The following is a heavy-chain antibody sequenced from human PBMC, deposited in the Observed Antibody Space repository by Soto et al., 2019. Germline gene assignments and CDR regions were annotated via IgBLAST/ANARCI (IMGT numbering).Heavy chain of an antibody. CDR2: INHSGST. J-gene: IGHJ6*02. CDR1: GGSFSGYY. CDR3: ARGLHYSKMVYYGMDV. V-gene: IGHV4-34*01. D-gene: IGHD4-4*01. Sequence: SETLSLTCAVYGGSFSGYYWSWIRQPPGKGLEWIGEINHSGSTNYNPSLKSRVTISVDTSKNQFSLKLSSVTAADTAVYYCARGLHYSKMVYYGMDVWGQGTTVTVSS.